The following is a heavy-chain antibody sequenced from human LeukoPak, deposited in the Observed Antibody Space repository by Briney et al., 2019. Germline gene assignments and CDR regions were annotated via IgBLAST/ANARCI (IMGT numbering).Heavy chain of an antibody. V-gene: IGHV3-48*03. CDR3: ARPVPFVGYYGTDV. Sequence: PGGSLRLSCAASGFTFSSYEMNWVRQAPGKGLEWVSYISSSGSTIYYADSVKGRLTISRDNAKNSLYLQMNSLRAEDTAVYYCARPVPFVGYYGTDVWGQGTTVTVSS. J-gene: IGHJ6*02. D-gene: IGHD2-15*01. CDR2: ISSSGSTI. CDR1: GFTFSSYE.